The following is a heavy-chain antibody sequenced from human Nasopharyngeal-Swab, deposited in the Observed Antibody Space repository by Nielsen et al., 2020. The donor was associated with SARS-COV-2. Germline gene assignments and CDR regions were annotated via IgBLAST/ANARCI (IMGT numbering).Heavy chain of an antibody. CDR2: INPNSGGT. CDR3: ARESRVATGGTDY. CDR1: GYTFSGYY. D-gene: IGHD6-13*01. V-gene: IGHV1-2*06. Sequence: ASVKVSCKASGYTFSGYYMHWVRQAPGQGLEWMGRINPNSGGTNYAQQFQGRVTMTRDTSISTVYMELSSLGYDDTAMYYCARESRVATGGTDYWGQGTLVTVSS. J-gene: IGHJ4*02.